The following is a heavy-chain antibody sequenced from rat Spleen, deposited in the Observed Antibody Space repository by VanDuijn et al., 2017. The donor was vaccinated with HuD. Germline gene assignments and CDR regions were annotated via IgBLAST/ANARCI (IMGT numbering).Heavy chain of an antibody. CDR1: GFTFSDYY. J-gene: IGHJ2*01. D-gene: IGHD1-7*01. V-gene: IGHV5-20*01. CDR2: ISYDDTST. Sequence: EVQLAESGGGLVQPGRSLKLSCAVSGFTFSDYYMAWVRQAPTKGLEWVASISYDDTSTHYRDSVKGRFTISRDNAKSTLYLQMDSLRSEDTATYYCTRDMGYWGQGVMVTVSS. CDR3: TRDMGY.